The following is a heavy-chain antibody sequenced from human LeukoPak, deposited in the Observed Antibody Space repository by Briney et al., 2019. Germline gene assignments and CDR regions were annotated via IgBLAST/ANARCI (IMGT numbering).Heavy chain of an antibody. Sequence: PGGSLRLSCAASGFTFSSYSMNWVRQAPGKGLEWVSSISSGSSYIYYADSVKGRFTISRDNAKNSLYLQMNSLRAEDTAVYYCARVDSSGYYLVGACDIWGQGTMVTVSS. CDR3: ARVDSSGYYLVGACDI. J-gene: IGHJ3*02. V-gene: IGHV3-21*01. CDR2: ISSGSSYI. D-gene: IGHD3-22*01. CDR1: GFTFSSYS.